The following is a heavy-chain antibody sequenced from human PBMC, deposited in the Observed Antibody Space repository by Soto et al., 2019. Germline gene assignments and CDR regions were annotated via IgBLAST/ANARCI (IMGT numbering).Heavy chain of an antibody. V-gene: IGHV3-30-3*01. Sequence: LRLSCAASGFTFSSYPMHWVRQAPGKGPEWVAVISVNGNNIHYGDSVKGRFTISRDNSKNTLYLQMNSLRVEDTAVYYCARDQVEMATVTLGYWGQGTLVTVSS. CDR2: ISVNGNNI. D-gene: IGHD4-17*01. CDR3: ARDQVEMATVTLGY. CDR1: GFTFSSYP. J-gene: IGHJ4*02.